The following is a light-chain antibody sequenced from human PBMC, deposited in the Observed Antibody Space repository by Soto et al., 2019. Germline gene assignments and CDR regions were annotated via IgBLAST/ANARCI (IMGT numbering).Light chain of an antibody. Sequence: QSVLTQPASVSGSPGQSITISCTGTSSDVGGYNYVSWYQQHPGKAHKLMIYDVSNRPSGVSNRFSGSKSGNTDYLTISGLKAEDEADYYCSSYTSSSTPVVFGGGNKLTVL. CDR1: SSDVGGYNY. V-gene: IGLV2-14*01. J-gene: IGLJ2*01. CDR2: DVS. CDR3: SSYTSSSTPVV.